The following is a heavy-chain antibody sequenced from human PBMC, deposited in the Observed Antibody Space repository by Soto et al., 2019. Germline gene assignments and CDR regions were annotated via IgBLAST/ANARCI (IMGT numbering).Heavy chain of an antibody. V-gene: IGHV4-34*01. CDR2: INHSGST. J-gene: IGHJ4*02. Sequence: SETLSLTCAVYGGSFSGYYWSWIRQPPGKGLEWIGEINHSGSTNYNPSLKSRVTISVDTSKNQFPLKLSSVTAADTAVYYCARGRAAADPYYFDYWGQGTLVTVSS. CDR1: GGSFSGYY. CDR3: ARGRAAADPYYFDY. D-gene: IGHD6-13*01.